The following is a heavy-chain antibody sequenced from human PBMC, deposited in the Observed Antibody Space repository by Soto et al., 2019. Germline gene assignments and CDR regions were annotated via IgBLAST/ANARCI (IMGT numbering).Heavy chain of an antibody. J-gene: IGHJ6*02. Sequence: QVQLVQSGAEVKKPGSSVKVSCKASGGTFSSYTISWVRQAPGQGLEWMGRIIPILGIANYAQKFQGRVTIRASKTASTAHMELSSRRSEDTAVYYCALCGDCYQCTTDPDYYYGMDVWGQGTTVTVSS. CDR1: GGTFSSYT. V-gene: IGHV1-69*02. D-gene: IGHD2-21*02. CDR2: IIPILGIA. CDR3: ALCGDCYQCTTDPDYYYGMDV.